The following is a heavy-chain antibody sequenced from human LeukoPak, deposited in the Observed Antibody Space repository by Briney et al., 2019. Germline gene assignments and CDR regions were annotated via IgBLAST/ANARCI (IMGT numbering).Heavy chain of an antibody. J-gene: IGHJ4*02. CDR1: GFTFSSYG. CDR3: AKDPATYGDYGAAGFDY. Sequence: PWGSLRLSCAASGFTFSSYGMHWVRQAPGKGLEWVAVLSYDGSNKYYADSVKGRFTISRDNSKNTLYLQMNSLRAEDTAVYYCAKDPATYGDYGAAGFDYWGQGTLVTVSS. V-gene: IGHV3-30*18. D-gene: IGHD4-17*01. CDR2: LSYDGSNK.